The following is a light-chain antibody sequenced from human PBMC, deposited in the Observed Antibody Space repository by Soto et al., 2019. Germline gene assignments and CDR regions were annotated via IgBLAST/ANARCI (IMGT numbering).Light chain of an antibody. CDR1: QSVSSSY. CDR3: QQYGNSPWT. Sequence: GTLSLSPGERATLSCRASQSVSSSYLAWYQQKPGQAPRLLIYGASSRATGIPDRFSGSGSGTDFTLTISRLEPEDFAVYHCQQYGNSPWTFGQGTKVDIK. J-gene: IGKJ1*01. CDR2: GAS. V-gene: IGKV3-20*01.